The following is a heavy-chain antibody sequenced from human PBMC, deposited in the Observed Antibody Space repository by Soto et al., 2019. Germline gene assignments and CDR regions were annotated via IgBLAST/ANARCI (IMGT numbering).Heavy chain of an antibody. CDR1: GYTFTSYA. D-gene: IGHD6-13*01. J-gene: IGHJ4*02. V-gene: IGHV1-3*05. CDR3: AKGSIAAAGNTPFDY. CDR2: INAGNGNT. Sequence: QVQLVQSGAEEKKPGASVKVSCKASGYTFTSYAMHWVRQAPGQRLEWMGWINAGNGNTKYSQKFQGRVTITRDTSASTAYMELSRLRSEDTAVYHCAKGSIAAAGNTPFDYWGQGTLVTVSS.